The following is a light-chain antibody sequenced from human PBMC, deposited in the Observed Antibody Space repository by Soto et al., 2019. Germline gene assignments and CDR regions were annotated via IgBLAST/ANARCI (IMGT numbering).Light chain of an antibody. J-gene: IGKJ1*01. CDR3: QQYGSSPRT. CDR2: DAS. Sequence: SVLTQSPATLSLSPGDRASLSCRASQSVSNFLAWYQQKPGQAPRLLIHDASSRATGISDRFTGSGSGTDFTLTITTLEPEDFAVYYCQQYGSSPRTFGLGTKVDIK. CDR1: QSVSNF. V-gene: IGKV3-20*01.